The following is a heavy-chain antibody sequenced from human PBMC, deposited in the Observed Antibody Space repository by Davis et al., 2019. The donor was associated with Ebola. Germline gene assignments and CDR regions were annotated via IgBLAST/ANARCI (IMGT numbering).Heavy chain of an antibody. CDR2: ISGYTGDT. V-gene: IGHV1-18*01. CDR1: GFTFTNYG. D-gene: IGHD3-16*01. Sequence: AASVKVSCKASGFTFTNYGMNWVRQAPGQGLEWMGWISGYTGDTKYTQEFQGRVTMTTDTSTSTAYMELRSLRSDDTAVYYCARDRGMITFGGVHQYWGQGTLVTVSS. CDR3: ARDRGMITFGGVHQY. J-gene: IGHJ4*02.